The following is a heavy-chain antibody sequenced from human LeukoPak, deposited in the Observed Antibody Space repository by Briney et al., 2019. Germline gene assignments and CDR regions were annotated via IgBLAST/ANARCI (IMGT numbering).Heavy chain of an antibody. V-gene: IGHV4-34*01. CDR2: INHSGST. D-gene: IGHD3-9*01. Sequence: SETLSLTCAVYGGSFSGYYWSWIRQPPGKGLEWIGEINHSGSTNYNPSLKSRVTISVDTSKNQFSLKLSSVTAADTGVYYCARGGLRYFDYWGQGTLVTVSS. J-gene: IGHJ4*02. CDR1: GGSFSGYY. CDR3: ARGGLRYFDY.